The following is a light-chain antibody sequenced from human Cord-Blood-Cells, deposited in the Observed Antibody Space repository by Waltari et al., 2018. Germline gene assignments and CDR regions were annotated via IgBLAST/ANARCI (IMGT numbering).Light chain of an antibody. Sequence: QSVLTQPPSASGTPGQMVTISCSGSSSHIGSNTLNWYQQPPGTAPQLLIYSNNQRPSGVPDRFSGSKSGTSASLAISGLQSEDEADYYCAAWDDSLNGPVFGGGTKLTVL. CDR3: AAWDDSLNGPV. V-gene: IGLV1-44*01. CDR2: SNN. J-gene: IGLJ2*01. CDR1: SSHIGSNT.